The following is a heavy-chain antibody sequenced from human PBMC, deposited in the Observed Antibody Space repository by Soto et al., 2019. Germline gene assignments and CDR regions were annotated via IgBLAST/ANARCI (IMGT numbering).Heavy chain of an antibody. CDR3: ARGLYGSGSYPYNWFDP. J-gene: IGHJ5*02. CDR1: GFTFSSYS. V-gene: IGHV3-48*01. CDR2: ISSSSSTI. Sequence: GGSLRLSCAASGFTFSSYSMNWVRQAPGEGLEWVSYISSSSSTIYYADSVKGRFTISRDNAKNSLYLQMNSLRAEDTAVYYCARGLYGSGSYPYNWFDPWGQGTLVTVSS. D-gene: IGHD3-10*01.